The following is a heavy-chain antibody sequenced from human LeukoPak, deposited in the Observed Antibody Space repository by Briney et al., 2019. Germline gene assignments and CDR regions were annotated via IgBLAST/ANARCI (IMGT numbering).Heavy chain of an antibody. CDR3: ARKPKSGSYSVWLDY. D-gene: IGHD1-26*01. CDR1: GFTFSSYE. J-gene: IGHJ4*02. V-gene: IGHV3-48*03. Sequence: PGGSLRLSCAASGFTFSSYEMNWVRQAPGEGLEWVSYISSSGSTIYYADSVKGRFTISRDNAKNSLYLQMNSLRAEDTAVYYCARKPKSGSYSVWLDYWGQGTLVTVSS. CDR2: ISSSGSTI.